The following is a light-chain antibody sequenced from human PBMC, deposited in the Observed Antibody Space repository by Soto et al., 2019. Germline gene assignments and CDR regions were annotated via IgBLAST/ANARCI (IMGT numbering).Light chain of an antibody. CDR1: QSVSTN. V-gene: IGKV3-20*01. CDR3: QQYVTAPRT. CDR2: GAS. Sequence: EIVLTVAPGTLSLSPGERATLSCRASQSVSTNLAWYQQKPGQAPRLLIYGASNRATGVPDRFSGGGSGTDFTLTISRLEPEDFAVYFCQQYVTAPRTFGQGTKVDI. J-gene: IGKJ1*01.